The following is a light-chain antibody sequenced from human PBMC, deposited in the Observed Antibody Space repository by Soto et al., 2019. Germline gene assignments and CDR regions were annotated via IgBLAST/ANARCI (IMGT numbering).Light chain of an antibody. CDR3: QHYNYWPYT. Sequence: EIVMTQSAATLSLSAGERATLSGGASQTIDNTLAWYQRKPGQAPRLLIYDASTRATGVPARFSGSGSGTDFTLTISSLQSEDFAVYYCQHYNYWPYTFGQGTKVDIK. CDR1: QTIDNT. J-gene: IGKJ2*01. CDR2: DAS. V-gene: IGKV3-15*01.